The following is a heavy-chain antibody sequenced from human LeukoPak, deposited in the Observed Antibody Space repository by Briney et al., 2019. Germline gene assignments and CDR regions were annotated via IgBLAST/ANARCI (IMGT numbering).Heavy chain of an antibody. CDR2: IYYSGST. J-gene: IGHJ4*02. D-gene: IGHD2-2*01. V-gene: IGHV4-59*12. Sequence: PSETLSLTCTVSGGSISSYYWSWIRRPPGKGLEWIGYIYYSGSTNYNPSLKSRVTISVDRSKNQFSLKLSSVTAADTAVYYCAREDIVVVPAGLDYWGQGTLVTVSS. CDR3: AREDIVVVPAGLDY. CDR1: GGSISSYY.